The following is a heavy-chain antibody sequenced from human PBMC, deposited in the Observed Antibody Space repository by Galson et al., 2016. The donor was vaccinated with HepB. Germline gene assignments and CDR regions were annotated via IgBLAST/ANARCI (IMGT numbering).Heavy chain of an antibody. J-gene: IGHJ1*01. CDR1: RFAFSKYA. D-gene: IGHD3-9*01. CDR2: ISHEGRKK. CDR3: AKEGGSRYFDWLLKNGYFQH. V-gene: IGHV3-30*18. Sequence: SLRLSCAASRFAFSKYALHWVRQAPGKGLEWVAVISHEGRKKYYADSVKGRFTISRDNSKNSLDLQMSTLRADDTAVYFCAKEGGSRYFDWLLKNGYFQHWGQGTLVTVSS.